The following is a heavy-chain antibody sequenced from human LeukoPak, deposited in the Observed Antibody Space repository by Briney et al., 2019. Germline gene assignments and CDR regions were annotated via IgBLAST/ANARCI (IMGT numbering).Heavy chain of an antibody. CDR3: ARYLAAGYFDL. Sequence: SQTLSLTCAVSGGSSRSGDYFGSWIRQPPGKGLEWIGHIHYSGNTYYNPSLKSRVSISVDTSKNQFSLKLSSVTAADTAVYYCARYLAAGYFDLWGRGTLVTVSP. D-gene: IGHD6-25*01. CDR1: GGSSRSGDYF. J-gene: IGHJ2*01. V-gene: IGHV4-30-4*01. CDR2: IHYSGNT.